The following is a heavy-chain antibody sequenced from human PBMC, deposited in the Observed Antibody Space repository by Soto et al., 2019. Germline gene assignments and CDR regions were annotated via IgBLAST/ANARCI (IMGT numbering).Heavy chain of an antibody. Sequence: SVKVSCKASGGTFSSYAISWVRQAPGQGLEWMGGIIPIFGTANYAQKFQGRVTITADESTSTAYMELSSLRSEDTAVYYCATSSYYYDSSGYYHGSSHFDYWGQGTLVTVSS. CDR1: GGTFSSYA. V-gene: IGHV1-69*13. J-gene: IGHJ4*02. CDR2: IIPIFGTA. D-gene: IGHD3-22*01. CDR3: ATSSYYYDSSGYYHGSSHFDY.